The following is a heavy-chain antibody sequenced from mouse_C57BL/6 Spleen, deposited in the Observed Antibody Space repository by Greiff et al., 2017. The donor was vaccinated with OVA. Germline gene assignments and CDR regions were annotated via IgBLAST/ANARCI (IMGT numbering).Heavy chain of an antibody. CDR2: INYDGSST. J-gene: IGHJ4*01. Sequence: EVNVVESEGGLVQPGSSMKLSCTASGFTFSDYYMAWVRQVPEKGLEWVANINYDGSSTYYLDSLKSRFIISRDNAKNILYLQMSSLKSEDTATYYCARAGGNSYYYAMDYWGQGTSVTVSS. CDR1: GFTFSDYY. V-gene: IGHV5-16*01. CDR3: ARAGGNSYYYAMDY. D-gene: IGHD2-1*01.